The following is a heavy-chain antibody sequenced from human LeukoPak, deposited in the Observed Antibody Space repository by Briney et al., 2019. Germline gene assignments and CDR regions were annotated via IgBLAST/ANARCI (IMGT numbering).Heavy chain of an antibody. Sequence: PSETLSLTCTVSGGSIRSYWSWIRQPAGKGLEWIGRIYGSGSTDYNPSLKSRVTISVDTSKNQFSLKLSSVTAADTAVYYCARVDGSGSYIFGSWFDPWGQGTLVTVSS. CDR1: GGSIRSY. V-gene: IGHV4-4*07. J-gene: IGHJ5*02. D-gene: IGHD3-10*01. CDR3: ARVDGSGSYIFGSWFDP. CDR2: IYGSGST.